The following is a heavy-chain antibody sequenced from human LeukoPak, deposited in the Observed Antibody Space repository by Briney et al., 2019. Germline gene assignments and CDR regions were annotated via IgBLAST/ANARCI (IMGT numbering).Heavy chain of an antibody. V-gene: IGHV4-59*01. CDR1: GGSISSYY. J-gene: IGHJ6*02. CDR2: IYYSGST. CDR3: ARGEGYCSGGSCYPGGMDV. D-gene: IGHD2-15*01. Sequence: PSETLSLTCTVSGGSISSYYWNWIRQPPGKGLEWIGYIYYSGSTNYNPSLKSRVTISVDTSKNQFSLKLSSVTAADTAVSYCARGEGYCSGGSCYPGGMDVWGQGTTVTVSS.